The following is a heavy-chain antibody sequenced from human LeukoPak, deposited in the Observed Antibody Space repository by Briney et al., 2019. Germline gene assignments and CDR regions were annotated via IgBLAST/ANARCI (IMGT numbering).Heavy chain of an antibody. Sequence: ASVKVSCKASGYTFTSYGISWVRQAPGQGLECMGWISAYNGNTNYAQKLQGRVIMTTDTSTSTAYMELRSLRADDTAMYYCARTYCGGDCFPHYYYYYMDVWGKGTTVTVSS. CDR2: ISAYNGNT. V-gene: IGHV1-18*01. D-gene: IGHD2-21*01. CDR3: ARTYCGGDCFPHYYYYYMDV. J-gene: IGHJ6*03. CDR1: GYTFTSYG.